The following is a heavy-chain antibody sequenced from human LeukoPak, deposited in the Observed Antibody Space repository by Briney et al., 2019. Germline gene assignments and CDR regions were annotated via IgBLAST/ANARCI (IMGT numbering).Heavy chain of an antibody. J-gene: IGHJ5*02. CDR3: ARHGYGDDVGNWFDP. V-gene: IGHV4-34*01. D-gene: IGHD2-2*03. CDR2: INHSGST. CDR1: GGSFSAYY. Sequence: SETLSLTCVVYGGSFSAYYWSWIRQPPGKGLEWVAEINHSGSTNYSPSLKSRVTISVDTSKNQFSLKLSSVTAADTAVYYCARHGYGDDVGNWFDPWGQGTLVSVSS.